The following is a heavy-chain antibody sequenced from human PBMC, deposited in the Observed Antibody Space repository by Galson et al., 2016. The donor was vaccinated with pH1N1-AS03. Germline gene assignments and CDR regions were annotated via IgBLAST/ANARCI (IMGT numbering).Heavy chain of an antibody. CDR1: GGSLSTYY. Sequence: LSLTCTVSGGSLSTYYWSWIRQPPGKGLEWIGSIYYSGGSTYSNPSLKSRLSMSVDTSRNQFSLRLISVTAADTAVYYCARRRGELLGYNWFDPWGQGTLVTVSS. V-gene: IGHV4-59*04. J-gene: IGHJ5*02. D-gene: IGHD1-7*01. CDR2: IYYSGGST. CDR3: ARRRGELLGYNWFDP.